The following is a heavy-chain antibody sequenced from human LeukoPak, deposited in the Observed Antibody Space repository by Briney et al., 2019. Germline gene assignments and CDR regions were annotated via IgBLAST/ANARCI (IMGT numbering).Heavy chain of an antibody. CDR1: GRSISSYY. Sequence: SETLSLTCSVSGRSISSYYWGWIRQPPGKGLEWIGYIYYSGSTNYDPSLKSRVTISVDTSKNQFSLNQSSVTAADPLLYYCASCSGTTVITPDAFDIWGQGTMVTVSS. V-gene: IGHV4-59*01. CDR2: IYYSGST. J-gene: IGHJ3*02. CDR3: ASCSGTTVITPDAFDI. D-gene: IGHD4-23*01.